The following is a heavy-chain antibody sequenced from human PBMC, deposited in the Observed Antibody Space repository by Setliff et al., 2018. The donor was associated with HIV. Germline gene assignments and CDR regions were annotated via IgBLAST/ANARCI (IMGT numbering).Heavy chain of an antibody. Sequence: GGSLRLSCAASGFTFSHYGLHWVRQAPGKGLNWVTFIRYDGRNKFYADSVKGRFTISRDNSKNTLYLQMDSLTVEDTAVYYCASANDYGDYGGMDVWGQGTTVTVSS. CDR1: GFTFSHYG. D-gene: IGHD4-17*01. CDR2: IRYDGRNK. CDR3: ASANDYGDYGGMDV. J-gene: IGHJ6*02. V-gene: IGHV3-30*02.